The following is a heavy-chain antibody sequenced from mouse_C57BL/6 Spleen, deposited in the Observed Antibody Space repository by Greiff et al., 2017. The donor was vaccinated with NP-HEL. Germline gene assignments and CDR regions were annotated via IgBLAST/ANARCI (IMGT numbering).Heavy chain of an antibody. V-gene: IGHV1-53*01. CDR3: ARKAYGRSNPWFAY. CDR2: INPSNGGT. J-gene: IGHJ3*01. CDR1: GYTFTSYW. D-gene: IGHD1-1*01. Sequence: QVQLQQPGTELVKPGASVKLSCKASGYTFTSYWMHWVKQRPGQGLEWIGNINPSNGGTNYNEKFKSKATLTVDKSSSTAYMQLSSLTSEDSAVYYGARKAYGRSNPWFAYWGQGTLVTVSA.